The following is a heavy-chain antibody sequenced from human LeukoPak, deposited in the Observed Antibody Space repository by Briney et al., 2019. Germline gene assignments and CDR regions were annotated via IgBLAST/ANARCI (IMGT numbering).Heavy chain of an antibody. CDR2: IIPIFGTA. J-gene: IGHJ5*02. CDR3: ARTKNSYTDMNTAWFDP. CDR1: GGTFSSYA. D-gene: IGHD3-16*01. Sequence: VASVKVSCKASGGTFSSYAISWVRQAPGQGLEWMGRIIPIFGTANYAQKFQGRVTITTDESTSTAYMELSSLRSEDTAVYYCARTKNSYTDMNTAWFDPWGPGTLVTVSS. V-gene: IGHV1-69*05.